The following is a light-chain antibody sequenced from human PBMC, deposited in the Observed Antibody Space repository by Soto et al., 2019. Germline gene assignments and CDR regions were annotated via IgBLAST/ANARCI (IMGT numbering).Light chain of an antibody. CDR2: DVS. CDR1: RSDVGGYNY. CDR3: SSYAGSINFYV. Sequence: QSALTQPPSASGSPGQSVTISCTGTRSDVGGYNYVSWYQQFPGKAPKLMIYDVSERPSGVPDRFSGSKSGNTASLTVSGLQAEDEADYYCSSYAGSINFYVFGTGTKVTVL. J-gene: IGLJ1*01. V-gene: IGLV2-8*01.